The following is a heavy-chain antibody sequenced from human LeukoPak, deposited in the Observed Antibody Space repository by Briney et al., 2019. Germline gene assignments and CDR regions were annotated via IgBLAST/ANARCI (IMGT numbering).Heavy chain of an antibody. Sequence: GGSLRLSCAASGFTFSSYWMSWVRQAPGKGLEGVANINQDGSEKYYVDSVKGRFTISRDNAKNSLYLQMNSLRAEDTAVYYCARYNYGAYGDYWGQGTLVTVSS. V-gene: IGHV3-7*01. CDR3: ARYNYGAYGDY. CDR2: INQDGSEK. CDR1: GFTFSSYW. D-gene: IGHD4-17*01. J-gene: IGHJ4*02.